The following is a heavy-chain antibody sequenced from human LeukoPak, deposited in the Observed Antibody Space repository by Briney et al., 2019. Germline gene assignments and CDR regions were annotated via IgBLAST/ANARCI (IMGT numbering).Heavy chain of an antibody. CDR2: INPSGGST. V-gene: IGHV1-46*01. CDR3: ARDGSKSRLVPAVIEEAIGWFDP. D-gene: IGHD2-2*02. CDR1: RYTFTSYY. J-gene: IGHJ5*02. Sequence: GASVKVSCKASRYTFTSYYMHSVRQAPGQGLECLGIINPSGGSTSCAQKFQGRVTMTRDMSTSTVYMELSSLRSEDTAVYYCARDGSKSRLVPAVIEEAIGWFDPWGQGTLVTVSS.